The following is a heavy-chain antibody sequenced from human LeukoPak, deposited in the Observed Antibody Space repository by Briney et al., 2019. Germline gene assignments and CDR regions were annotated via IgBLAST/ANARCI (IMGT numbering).Heavy chain of an antibody. V-gene: IGHV3-74*01. Sequence: LRLPCGASGFTFSSYWMDWVRQATGKGLVWVSRINSDGSSTSYADSVKGRFTISRDNAKNTLYLQMNSLRAEDTAVYYCARDRDSGYFDYWGQGTLVTVSS. CDR3: ARDRDSGYFDY. CDR2: INSDGSST. J-gene: IGHJ4*02. D-gene: IGHD6-19*01. CDR1: GFTFSSYW.